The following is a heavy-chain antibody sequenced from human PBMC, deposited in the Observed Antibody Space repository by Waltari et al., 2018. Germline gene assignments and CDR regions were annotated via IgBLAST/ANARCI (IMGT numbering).Heavy chain of an antibody. Sequence: EVQLVQSGAEVKKPGESLKISCKGSGYSFTSYWIGWVRQMPGKGLEWMGIIDPGDSDTRYSPSFQGQVTISADKSISTAYLQWSSLKASDTAMYYCARLGTVTKLYYYYYMDVWGKGTTVTVSS. V-gene: IGHV5-51*01. CDR2: IDPGDSDT. J-gene: IGHJ6*03. D-gene: IGHD4-17*01. CDR3: ARLGTVTKLYYYYYMDV. CDR1: GYSFTSYW.